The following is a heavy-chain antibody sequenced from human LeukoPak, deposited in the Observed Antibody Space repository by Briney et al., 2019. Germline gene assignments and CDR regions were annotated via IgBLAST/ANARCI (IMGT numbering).Heavy chain of an antibody. CDR3: ARDRCSSISCFALDY. D-gene: IGHD2-2*01. CDR1: GFTFDDYA. Sequence: GGSLRLSCAASGFTFDDYAMHWVRQAPGKGLEWVSLISWDAGTTYYADSVKGRFTISRDNSKNSLYLQMNSLRAEDTAVYYCARDRCSSISCFALDYWGQGTLVTVSS. CDR2: ISWDAGTT. V-gene: IGHV3-43D*03. J-gene: IGHJ4*02.